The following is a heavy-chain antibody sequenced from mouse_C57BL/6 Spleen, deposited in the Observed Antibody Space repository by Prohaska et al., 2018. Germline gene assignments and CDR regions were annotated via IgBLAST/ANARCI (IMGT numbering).Heavy chain of an antibody. V-gene: IGHV14-4*01. CDR3: TTYYSNYAY. J-gene: IGHJ3*01. CDR1: GYAFSSSW. D-gene: IGHD2-5*01. Sequence: PGASVKISCKASGYAFSSSWMNWVKQRPEQGLEWIGWIDPENGDTEYASKFQGKATITADTSSNTAYLQLSSLTSEDTAVYYCTTYYSNYAYWGQGTLVTVSA. CDR2: IDPENGDT.